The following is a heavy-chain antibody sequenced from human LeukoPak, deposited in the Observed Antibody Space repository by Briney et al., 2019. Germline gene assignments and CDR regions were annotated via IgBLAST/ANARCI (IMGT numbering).Heavy chain of an antibody. D-gene: IGHD4-17*01. CDR3: ARRLDYEHPTRQNYYYYYMDV. Sequence: PSETLSLTCAVSGYSISSGYYWGWIRQPPGKGLEWIGSTYHSGSTYYNPSLKSRVTISVDTSKNQFSLKLSSVTAADTAVYYCARRLDYEHPTRQNYYYYYMDVWGKGTTVTVSS. V-gene: IGHV4-38-2*01. J-gene: IGHJ6*03. CDR2: TYHSGST. CDR1: GYSISSGYY.